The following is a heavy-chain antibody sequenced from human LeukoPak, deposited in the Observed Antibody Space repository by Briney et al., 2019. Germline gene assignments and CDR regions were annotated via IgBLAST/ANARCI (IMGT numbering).Heavy chain of an antibody. CDR2: ISGSFIGT. V-gene: IGHV3-23*01. Sequence: GGSLRLSCAASGFTFSSYAMHWVRQAPGKGLEWVSAISGSFIGTYYADSVKGRFTISRDNSKNSLYLQMNSLRAEDTAVYYCATDGGPEYSSSWYLYWGQGTLVTVSS. CDR3: ATDGGPEYSSSWYLY. J-gene: IGHJ4*02. CDR1: GFTFSSYA. D-gene: IGHD6-13*01.